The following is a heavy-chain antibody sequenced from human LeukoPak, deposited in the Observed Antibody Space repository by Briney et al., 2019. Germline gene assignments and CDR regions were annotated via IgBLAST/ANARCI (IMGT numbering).Heavy chain of an antibody. Sequence: SGGSLRLSCAASGFTFSSYWMSWVRQAPGKGLEGVANIKQDGSEKYYVDSVKGRFTISRDNAKNSLYLQMNSLRAEDTAVYYCARDALAGEKPEYFFDYWGQGTLVTVSS. CDR3: ARDALAGEKPEYFFDY. CDR2: IKQDGSEK. CDR1: GFTFSSYW. V-gene: IGHV3-7*01. J-gene: IGHJ4*02.